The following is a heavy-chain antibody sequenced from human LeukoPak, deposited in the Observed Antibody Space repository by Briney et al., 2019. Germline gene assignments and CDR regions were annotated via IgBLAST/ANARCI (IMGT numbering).Heavy chain of an antibody. CDR3: ARCSRSSADCYSAFDI. CDR2: ITNWNGGST. D-gene: IGHD2-2*02. Sequence: TGGSLRLSCEASGFTFDDYGMSWVRQSTGKGLEWVSAITNWNGGSTGYADSVRGRFTISRDNAQNSLYLQMNSLRAEDTALYYCARCSRSSADCYSAFDIWGQGTMVTVSS. CDR1: GFTFDDYG. J-gene: IGHJ3*02. V-gene: IGHV3-20*04.